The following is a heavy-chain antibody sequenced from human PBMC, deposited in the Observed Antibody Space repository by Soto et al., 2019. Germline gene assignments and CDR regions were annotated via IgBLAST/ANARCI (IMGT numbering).Heavy chain of an antibody. V-gene: IGHV3-30-3*01. D-gene: IGHD5-18*01. CDR1: GFTFSSYA. CDR3: ARGRGYSYGWGNWFDP. Sequence: GGSLRLSCAASGFTFSSYAMHWVRQAPGKGLEWVAVISYDGSNKYYADSVKGRFTISRDNSKNTLYLQMNSLRAEDTAVYYCARGRGYSYGWGNWFDPWGQGTLVTVSS. CDR2: ISYDGSNK. J-gene: IGHJ5*02.